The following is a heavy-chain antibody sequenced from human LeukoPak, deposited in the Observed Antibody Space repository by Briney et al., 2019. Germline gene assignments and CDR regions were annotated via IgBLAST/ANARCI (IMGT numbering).Heavy chain of an antibody. CDR1: GYTFTGYY. V-gene: IGHV1-2*02. D-gene: IGHD4-17*01. Sequence: ASVKVSCKASGYTFTGYYMHWVRQAPGQGLEWMGWINPNSGGTNYAQKFQGRVTMTRDTSISTAYMELSRLRSDDTAVYYCARGRGDYPTHYYYYYMDVWGKGTTVTVSS. CDR2: INPNSGGT. CDR3: ARGRGDYPTHYYYYYMDV. J-gene: IGHJ6*03.